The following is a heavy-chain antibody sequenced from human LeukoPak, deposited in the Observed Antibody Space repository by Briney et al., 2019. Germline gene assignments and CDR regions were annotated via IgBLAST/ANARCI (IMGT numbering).Heavy chain of an antibody. J-gene: IGHJ4*02. CDR2: IKQDGSEK. V-gene: IGHV3-7*01. CDR1: GFTFSSYW. D-gene: IGHD2-8*01. CDR3: ARDCNLGYCTNGYDY. Sequence: GGSLRLSCAASGFTFSSYWMSWVRQAPGKGLEWVANIKQDGSEKYYVDSVKGRFTISRDNAKNSLYLQMNSLRAEDTAVYYCARDCNLGYCTNGYDYWGQGTLVTVSS.